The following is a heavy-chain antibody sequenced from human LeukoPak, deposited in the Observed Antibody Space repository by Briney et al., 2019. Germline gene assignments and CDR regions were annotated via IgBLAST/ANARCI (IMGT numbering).Heavy chain of an antibody. CDR2: MSYDGSNE. CDR1: EFTFNSYA. CDR3: ARGARGSGWRVFDI. Sequence: GGSLRLSCAASEFTFNSYAMHWVRQPPGKGLEWVAVMSYDGSNEYYADSVKGRFTISRDNSKNTLHLQMNSLRAEDTAVYYCARGARGSGWRVFDIWGQGTMVTVSS. J-gene: IGHJ3*02. V-gene: IGHV3-30*04. D-gene: IGHD6-19*01.